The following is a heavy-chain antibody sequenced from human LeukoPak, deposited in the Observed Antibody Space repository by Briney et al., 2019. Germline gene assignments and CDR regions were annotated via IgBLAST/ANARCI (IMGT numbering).Heavy chain of an antibody. D-gene: IGHD1-26*01. CDR1: GGSISSGSYY. J-gene: IGHJ4*02. CDR2: IYTSGST. Sequence: PSETLSLTCTVSGGSISSGSYYWSWIRQPAGKGLEWIGRIYTSGSTNYNPSLKSRVTISVDTSKNQFSLKLSSVTAADTAMYYCARVQAEVGPGHWGQGTLVTVSS. CDR3: ARVQAEVGPGH. V-gene: IGHV4-61*02.